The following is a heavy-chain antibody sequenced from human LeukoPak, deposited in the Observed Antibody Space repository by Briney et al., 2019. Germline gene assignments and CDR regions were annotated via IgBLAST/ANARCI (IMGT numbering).Heavy chain of an antibody. J-gene: IGHJ4*02. CDR2: SKSKTDGETI. D-gene: IGHD2-15*01. CDR3: ATDGYCSGGSCYSYDN. Sequence: SGGSLRLSCAGSGFTFSNAWVTWVRQAPGKGLEWVGRSKSKTDGETIDYGAPVKRRFSISRDDSKSTLYLQMNSLKTDDTAVYYCATDGYCSGGSCYSYDNWGQGTLVTVSS. CDR1: GFTFSNAW. V-gene: IGHV3-15*01.